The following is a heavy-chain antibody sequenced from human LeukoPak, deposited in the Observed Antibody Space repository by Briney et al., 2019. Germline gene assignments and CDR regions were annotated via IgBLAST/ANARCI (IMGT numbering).Heavy chain of an antibody. J-gene: IGHJ4*02. CDR1: GFTVSNYW. V-gene: IGHV3-7*01. CDR2: IKQDGSEK. D-gene: IGHD2-15*01. Sequence: GGSLRLSCAASGFTVSNYWMSWVRQAPGKGLEWVANIKQDGSEKYYVDSVKGRFTISRDNAKNSLYLQMNSLRAEDTAVYYCARALALYCSGGSCYREGFDYWGQGTLVTVSS. CDR3: ARALALYCSGGSCYREGFDY.